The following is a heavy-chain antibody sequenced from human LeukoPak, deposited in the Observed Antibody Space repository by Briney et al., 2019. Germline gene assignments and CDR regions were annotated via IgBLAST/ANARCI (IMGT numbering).Heavy chain of an antibody. CDR3: ATGRAAAGPVDFDY. J-gene: IGHJ4*02. D-gene: IGHD6-13*01. CDR2: IYYSGST. CDR1: GGSISSYY. Sequence: SETLSLTCTVSGGSISSYYWSWIRQPPGKGLEWIGYIYYSGSTNYNPSLKSRATISVDTSKNQFSLKLSSVTAADTAVYYCATGRAAAGPVDFDYWGQGTLVTVSS. V-gene: IGHV4-59*01.